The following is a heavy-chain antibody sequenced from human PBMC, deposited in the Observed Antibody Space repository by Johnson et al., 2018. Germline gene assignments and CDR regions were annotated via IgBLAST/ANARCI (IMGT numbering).Heavy chain of an antibody. CDR1: RITFSSYW. Sequence: VQLQESGGGLVQPGGSLRLACAASRITFSSYWMHWVRQLPGKGPVWVARIKSDGITTAYADSVTGRFTISRDKAKGMLFLQMNSLRAEEKAVDYWVREGLDCSSTTCYRATFDIWGQGTVVTVSS. CDR3: VREGLDCSSTTCYRATFDI. D-gene: IGHD2-2*02. CDR2: IKSDGITT. J-gene: IGHJ3*02. V-gene: IGHV3-74*01.